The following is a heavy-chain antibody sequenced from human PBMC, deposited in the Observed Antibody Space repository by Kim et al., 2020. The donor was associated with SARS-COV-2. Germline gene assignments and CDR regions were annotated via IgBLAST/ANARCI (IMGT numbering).Heavy chain of an antibody. CDR3: ARGGSNRLYPFDY. V-gene: IGHV4-4*07. CDR1: GGSINTYY. CDR2: VYTSGST. Sequence: SETPSLTCTVSGGSINTYYWSWIRQSAGRGLEWIGRVYTSGSTNYNPSLKSRLTMSVDSSKNQFSLKVSSVTAADTAVYYCARGGSNRLYPFDYWGQGTLVTVSS. D-gene: IGHD6-13*01. J-gene: IGHJ4*02.